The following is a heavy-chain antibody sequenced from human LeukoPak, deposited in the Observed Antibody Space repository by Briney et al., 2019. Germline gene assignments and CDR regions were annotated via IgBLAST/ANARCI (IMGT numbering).Heavy chain of an antibody. CDR1: GGAINSGSYY. CDR3: AREYYDSNKAPALDI. V-gene: IGHV4-61*02. J-gene: IGHJ3*02. D-gene: IGHD3-22*01. Sequence: SETLSLTCTVSGGAINSGSYYWSWIRQSAGKGLEWIGRIYTSGTTNSNPSLKSRVTISVDTSKNQFSLTLSSVTAADTAVYYCAREYYDSNKAPALDIWGQGTMVTVSS. CDR2: IYTSGTT.